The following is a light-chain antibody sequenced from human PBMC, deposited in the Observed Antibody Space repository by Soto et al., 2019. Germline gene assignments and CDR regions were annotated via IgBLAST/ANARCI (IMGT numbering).Light chain of an antibody. V-gene: IGKV1-5*01. Sequence: DIQMTQSPSTLSASVGDRVTITCRASQSFSRWLAWYQQKPGKVPKLLIYDVSSLQSVVSSRFSGSGIGTEFTPNINNLQPHEFATYYCQQYNSYPLTFGGGTKVEIK. CDR2: DVS. J-gene: IGKJ4*01. CDR3: QQYNSYPLT. CDR1: QSFSRW.